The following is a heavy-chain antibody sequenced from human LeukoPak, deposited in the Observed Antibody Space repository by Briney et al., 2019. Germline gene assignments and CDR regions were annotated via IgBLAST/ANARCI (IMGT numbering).Heavy chain of an antibody. V-gene: IGHV1-2*02. CDR3: ARVLVGATFLFDY. D-gene: IGHD1-26*01. CDR2: INPNSGGT. CDR1: GYTFTGYY. J-gene: IGHJ4*02. Sequence: ASVKVSCTASGYTFTGYYMHWVRQAPGQGLEWMGWINPNSGGTNYAQKFQGRVTMTRDTSISTAYMELSRLRSDDTAVYYCARVLVGATFLFDYWGQGTLVTVSS.